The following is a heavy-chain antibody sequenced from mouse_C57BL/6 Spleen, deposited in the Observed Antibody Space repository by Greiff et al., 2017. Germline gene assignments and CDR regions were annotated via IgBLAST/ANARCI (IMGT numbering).Heavy chain of an antibody. CDR1: GYTFTDYY. D-gene: IGHD1-1*01. CDR2: LNPNNGGT. J-gene: IGHJ1*03. CDR3: ARPPITTVVARYFDV. Sequence: VQLQQSGPELVKPGASVKISCKASGYTFTDYYMNWVKQSHGKSLEWIGDLNPNNGGTSYNQKFKGKATLTVDKSSSTAYMELRSLTSEDSAVYYCARPPITTVVARYFDVWGTGTTVTVSS. V-gene: IGHV1-26*01.